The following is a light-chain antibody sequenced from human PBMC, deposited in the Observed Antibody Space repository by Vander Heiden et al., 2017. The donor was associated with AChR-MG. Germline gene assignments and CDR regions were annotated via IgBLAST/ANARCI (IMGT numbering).Light chain of an antibody. Sequence: DIHLTQTRSFLSASVGDRVTIPCRASQGIKNYLAWYQQKPGKAPKLLIFAASTLQSGVPYRFSGSGYGTEFALTISSLQPEDFAPYYCQQVDKSPPLTFGQGTRLEIK. V-gene: IGKV1-9*01. CDR3: QQVDKSPPLT. CDR2: AAS. CDR1: QGIKNY. J-gene: IGKJ5*01.